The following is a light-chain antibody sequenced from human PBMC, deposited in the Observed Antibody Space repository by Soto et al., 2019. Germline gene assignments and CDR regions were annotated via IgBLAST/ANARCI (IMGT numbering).Light chain of an antibody. CDR3: NSYTGHNTQWL. CDR1: SSDIGGYNY. V-gene: IGLV2-14*01. CDR2: DVS. Sequence: QSALTQPASVSGSPGQSITISCTGTSSDIGGYNYVSWYQQHPGKAPILLIYDVSDRPSGVSNRFSGFKSGNTASLTISGLQAEDEADYYCNSYTGHNTQWLFGGGTKLPVL. J-gene: IGLJ3*02.